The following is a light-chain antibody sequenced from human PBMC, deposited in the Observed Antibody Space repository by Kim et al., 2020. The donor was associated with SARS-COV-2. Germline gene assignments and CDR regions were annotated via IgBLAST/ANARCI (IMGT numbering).Light chain of an antibody. CDR1: HNDVGRYDY. CDR3: CSHAGNYTFV. J-gene: IGLJ2*01. V-gene: IGLV2-11*03. CDR2: DVY. Sequence: QSFPISYTGPHNDVGRYDYVSWHQQHAPTAPNLIIYDVYKRPSGVPHRFSGSKSGNTASLTISDLQSEDEADYYCCSHAGNYTFVFGGGTQLTVL.